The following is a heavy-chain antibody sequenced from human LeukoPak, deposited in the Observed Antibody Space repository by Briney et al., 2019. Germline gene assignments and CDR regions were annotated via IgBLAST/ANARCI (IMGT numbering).Heavy chain of an antibody. D-gene: IGHD1-26*01. CDR2: INANSGAT. CDR3: ARDVSSTPNWEFDY. CDR1: GYTFADDF. V-gene: IGHV1-2*06. Sequence: GASVKVSCKTSGYTFADDFIHWVRQAPGQGLEWMGRINANSGATEYQQKFQGRVTMTRDTSISTAYVEVNWLISDDTAIYYCARDVSSTPNWEFDYWGQGTLVTVSS. J-gene: IGHJ4*02.